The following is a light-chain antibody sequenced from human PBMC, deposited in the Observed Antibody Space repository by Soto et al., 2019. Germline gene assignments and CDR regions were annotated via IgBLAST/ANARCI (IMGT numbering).Light chain of an antibody. V-gene: IGKV3-20*01. Sequence: EIVLTQSPGSSSLSPGERAALSCRASQSVSSSYLAWYQQKSGQAPRLLIYCASSRATGIPDRFSGSGSGTDFTLTISRLEPEDFAVYFCQQYGTSPLTFGGGTKVEIK. J-gene: IGKJ4*01. CDR3: QQYGTSPLT. CDR1: QSVSSSY. CDR2: CAS.